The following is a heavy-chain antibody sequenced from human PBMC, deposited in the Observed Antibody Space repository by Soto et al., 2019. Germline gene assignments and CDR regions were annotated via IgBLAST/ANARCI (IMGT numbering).Heavy chain of an antibody. J-gene: IGHJ4*02. CDR2: IVVGSGNT. CDR1: GFTFTSSA. Sequence: SVKVSCKASGFTFTSSAVQWVRQARGQRLEWIGWIVVGSGNTNYAQKFQERVTITRDMSTSTAYMELSSLRSEDTAVYYCAAVPSMVRGVIVDNYFDYWGQGTLVTVPS. V-gene: IGHV1-58*01. CDR3: AAVPSMVRGVIVDNYFDY. D-gene: IGHD3-10*01.